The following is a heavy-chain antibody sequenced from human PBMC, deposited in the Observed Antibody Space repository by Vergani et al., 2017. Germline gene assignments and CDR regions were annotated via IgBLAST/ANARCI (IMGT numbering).Heavy chain of an antibody. CDR2: IHNRGKT. CDR1: GGSISSGDYY. J-gene: IGHJ2*01. Sequence: QVQLQESGPGLVKPSQTLSLTCTVSGGSISSGDYYWAWIRQSPGEGLQWLTSIHNRGKTYHNPSLKSRVSVSLDTSKNRFSLNLTSVTATDTAVYYCARSQGDYWYFDLWGPGSLVTVSS. CDR3: ARSQGDYWYFDL. D-gene: IGHD2-21*01. V-gene: IGHV4-39*02.